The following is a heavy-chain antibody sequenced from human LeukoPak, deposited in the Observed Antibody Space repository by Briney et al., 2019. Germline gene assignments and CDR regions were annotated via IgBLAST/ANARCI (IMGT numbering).Heavy chain of an antibody. J-gene: IGHJ6*02. V-gene: IGHV3-53*04. Sequence: GGSLRLSCAASGFTVSINYMSWVRQAPGQGLEWVSVIYNSGGTYSADSVKGRFTIARHKSKNMLYLQMNSLRAEDTAVYYCAIDSHYGMDIWGPGTTVTVSS. CDR1: GFTVSINY. CDR2: IYNSGGT. D-gene: IGHD3-9*01. CDR3: AIDSHYGMDI.